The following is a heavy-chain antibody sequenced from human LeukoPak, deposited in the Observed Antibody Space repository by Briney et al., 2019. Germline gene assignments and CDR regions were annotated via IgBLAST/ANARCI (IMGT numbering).Heavy chain of an antibody. CDR1: GGSISSYY. D-gene: IGHD5-24*01. CDR2: INHSGST. J-gene: IGHJ3*02. V-gene: IGHV4-34*01. Sequence: PSETLSLTCTVSGGSISSYYWSWIRQPPGKGLEWIGEINHSGSTNYNPSLKSRVTISVDTSKNQFSLKLSSVTAADTAVYYCARITKVEMAEARRAFDIWGQGTMVTVSS. CDR3: ARITKVEMAEARRAFDI.